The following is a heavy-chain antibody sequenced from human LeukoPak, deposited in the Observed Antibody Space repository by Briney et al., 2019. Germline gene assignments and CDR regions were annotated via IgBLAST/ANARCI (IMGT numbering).Heavy chain of an antibody. CDR2: INPSGGST. CDR1: GYTFTSYY. CDR3: ARDLLAAAGVFDY. D-gene: IGHD6-13*01. V-gene: IGHV1-46*01. Sequence: GASVKVSRKASGYTFTSYYMHWVRQAPGQGLEWMGIINPSGGSTSYAQKFQGRVTMTRDMSTSTVYMELSSLRSDDTAVYYCARDLLAAAGVFDYWGQGTLVTVFS. J-gene: IGHJ4*02.